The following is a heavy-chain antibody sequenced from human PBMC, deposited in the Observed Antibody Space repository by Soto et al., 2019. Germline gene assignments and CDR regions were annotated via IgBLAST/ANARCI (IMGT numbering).Heavy chain of an antibody. CDR3: ARDGAYDFWSGYYLSTYYYYGMDV. V-gene: IGHV3-30-3*01. Sequence: QVQLVESGGGVVQPGRSLRLSCAASGFTFSSYAMHWVRQAPGKGLEWVAVISYDGSNKYYADSVKGRFTISRDNSKNTLYLQMNSLRAEDTAVYYCARDGAYDFWSGYYLSTYYYYGMDVWGQGTTVTVSS. D-gene: IGHD3-3*01. CDR2: ISYDGSNK. CDR1: GFTFSSYA. J-gene: IGHJ6*02.